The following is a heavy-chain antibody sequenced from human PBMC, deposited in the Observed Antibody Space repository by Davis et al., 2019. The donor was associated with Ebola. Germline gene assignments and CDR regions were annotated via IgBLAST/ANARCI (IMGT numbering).Heavy chain of an antibody. CDR3: ARGVGARGIGDY. CDR2: IWYDGSNK. J-gene: IGHJ4*02. V-gene: IGHV3-33*01. CDR1: GFTFSSYG. D-gene: IGHD1-26*01. Sequence: GESLKISCAASGFTFSSYGMHWVCQAPGKGLEWVAVIWYDGSNKYYADSVKGRFTISRDNSKNTLYLQMNSLRAEDTAVYYCARGVGARGIGDYWGQGTLVTVSS.